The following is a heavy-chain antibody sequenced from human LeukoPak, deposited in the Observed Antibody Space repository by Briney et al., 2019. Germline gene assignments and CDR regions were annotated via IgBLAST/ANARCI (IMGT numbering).Heavy chain of an antibody. CDR3: ARDPTVTTSFDY. CDR1: GFTFSSYS. CDR2: ISSSSSYI. D-gene: IGHD4-17*01. J-gene: IGHJ4*02. Sequence: GGSLRLSCAASGFTFSSYSMNWVRQAPGKGLEWVSSISSSSSYIYYADSVKGRFTISRDNAKNSLYLKMNSLRAEDTAVYYCARDPTVTTSFDYWGQGTLVTVSS. V-gene: IGHV3-21*01.